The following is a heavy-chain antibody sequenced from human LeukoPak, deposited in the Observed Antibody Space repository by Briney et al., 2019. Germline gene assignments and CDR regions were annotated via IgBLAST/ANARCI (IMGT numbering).Heavy chain of an antibody. Sequence: GGSLRLSCAASGFTFSNYGMHWVRQAPGKGPEWVAVMWYDGSNQYHADSVKGRFTISRDNSKNTLYLQMKSLRAEDTAVYYCARDLEERFRQGSGRNDVFHIWGQGTMVTVSS. CDR1: GFTFSNYG. V-gene: IGHV3-33*01. D-gene: IGHD1-1*01. CDR3: ARDLEERFRQGSGRNDVFHI. J-gene: IGHJ3*02. CDR2: MWYDGSNQ.